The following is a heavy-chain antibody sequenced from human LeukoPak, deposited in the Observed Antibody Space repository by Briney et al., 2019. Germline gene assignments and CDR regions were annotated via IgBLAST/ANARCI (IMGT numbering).Heavy chain of an antibody. CDR3: AREVDTAMVTPGY. CDR1: GFTFSSYA. V-gene: IGHV3-21*01. D-gene: IGHD5-18*01. CDR2: ISSSSSYI. J-gene: IGHJ4*02. Sequence: GGSLRLSCAASGFTFSSYAMSWVRQAPGKGLEWVSSISSSSSYIYYAGSVKGRFTISRDNAKNSLYLQMNSLRAEDTAVYYCAREVDTAMVTPGYWGQGTLVTVSS.